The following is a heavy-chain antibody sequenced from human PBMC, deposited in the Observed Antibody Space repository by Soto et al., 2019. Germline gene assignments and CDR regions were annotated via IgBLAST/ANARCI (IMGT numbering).Heavy chain of an antibody. J-gene: IGHJ4*02. D-gene: IGHD6-19*01. V-gene: IGHV1-46*01. CDR2: INPIGGRT. CDR1: GYTLTNYH. CDR3: AIPKNTRGLYNF. Sequence: QVQVVRSGAEVKKPGASGKVSCKTSGYTLTNYHIHWVRQAPGQGLEWMGAINPIGGRTTYAQHLQGRVTMTSDSSTSTVYMEMGSLRSDGSAVYYCAIPKNTRGLYNFWGQGTLVTVS.